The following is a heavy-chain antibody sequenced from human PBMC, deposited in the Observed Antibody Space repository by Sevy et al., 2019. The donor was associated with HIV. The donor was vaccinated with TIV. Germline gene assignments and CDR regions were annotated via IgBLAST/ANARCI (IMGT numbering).Heavy chain of an antibody. V-gene: IGHV1-18*01. CDR1: GYTFTSYG. CDR2: ISAYNGNT. CDR3: ARDRGRRGGDYYYYYGMDV. Sequence: ASVKVSCKASGYTFTSYGISWVRQAPGQGLEWMGWISAYNGNTNDAQKLQGRVTMTTDTSTSTAYMELRSLRSDDTAVYYCARDRGRRGGDYYYYYGMDVWGQGTTVTVSS. D-gene: IGHD3-16*01. J-gene: IGHJ6*02.